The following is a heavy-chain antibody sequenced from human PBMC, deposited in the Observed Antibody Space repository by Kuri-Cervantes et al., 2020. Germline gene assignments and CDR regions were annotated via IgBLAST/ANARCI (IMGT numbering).Heavy chain of an antibody. CDR3: AREFSRTVTLGYYYYMDV. CDR2: MYYSGST. CDR1: GDSISNFY. J-gene: IGHJ6*03. Sequence: SETLSLTCSVSGDSISNFYWSWIRQTPGKGLEWIGSMYYSGSTNYTPSFKSRVTISRDTSKKQFSLNLNSVTAADTAVYYCAREFSRTVTLGYYYYMDVWGKGTTVTVSS. D-gene: IGHD4-17*01. V-gene: IGHV4-59*12.